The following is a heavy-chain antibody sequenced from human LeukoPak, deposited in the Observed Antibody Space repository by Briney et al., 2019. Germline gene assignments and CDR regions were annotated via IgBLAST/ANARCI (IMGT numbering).Heavy chain of an antibody. CDR1: GYTFTSYD. J-gene: IGHJ4*02. CDR2: INPNSGGT. V-gene: IGHV1-2*02. Sequence: ASVKVSCKASGYTFTSYDINWVRQAPGQGLEWMGWINPNSGGTNYAQKFQGRVTMTRDTSISTAYMELSRLRSDDTAVYYCARGVLFSNFDYWGQGTLVTVSP. D-gene: IGHD3-16*01. CDR3: ARGVLFSNFDY.